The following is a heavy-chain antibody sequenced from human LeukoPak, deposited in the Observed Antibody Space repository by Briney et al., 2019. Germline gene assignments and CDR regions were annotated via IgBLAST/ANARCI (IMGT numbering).Heavy chain of an antibody. V-gene: IGHV3-30-3*01. CDR2: ISYDGSNK. Sequence: GGSLRLSCAVSGFTFSSYAMHWVRQAPGKGLEWVAVISYDGSNKYYADSVKGRFTISRDNSKNTLYLQVNSLRAEDTAVYYCAKDRVAAAGGLFDYWGQGTLVTVSS. CDR3: AKDRVAAAGGLFDY. J-gene: IGHJ4*02. CDR1: GFTFSSYA. D-gene: IGHD6-13*01.